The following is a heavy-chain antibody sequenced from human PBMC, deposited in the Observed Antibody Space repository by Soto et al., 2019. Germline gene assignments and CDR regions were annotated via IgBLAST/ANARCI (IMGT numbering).Heavy chain of an antibody. CDR2: ISYDGSHE. V-gene: IGHV3-30*18. J-gene: IGHJ5*02. CDR3: AKEMFPRTVLDSSSPWGDA. D-gene: IGHD6-6*01. CDR1: GFTLNTYG. Sequence: QVQLVESGGGVVQPGRSLRLSCVASGFTLNTYGMHWVRQAPGKGLEWVALISYDGSHEYYADSVKGRFTISRDISKNTLFLQMNSLRPEDTAVYYCAKEMFPRTVLDSSSPWGDAWGQETLVTVSS.